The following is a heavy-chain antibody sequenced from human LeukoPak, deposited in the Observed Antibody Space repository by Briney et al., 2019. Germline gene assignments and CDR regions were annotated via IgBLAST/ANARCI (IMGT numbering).Heavy chain of an antibody. CDR2: ISYDGSNK. D-gene: IGHD6-13*01. CDR1: GFTFSSYA. J-gene: IGHJ4*02. Sequence: PGRSLRRSCAASGFTFSSYAMHWVRQAPGKVLEWVAVISYDGSNKYYADSVKGRFTISRDNSKYALYLQMNRLRAEDTAVYYCARESYSSRHYYFDYWGQGTLVGVS. CDR3: ARESYSSRHYYFDY. V-gene: IGHV3-30-3*01.